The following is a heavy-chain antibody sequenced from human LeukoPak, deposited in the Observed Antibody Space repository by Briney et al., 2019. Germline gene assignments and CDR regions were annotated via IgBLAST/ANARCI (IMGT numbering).Heavy chain of an antibody. D-gene: IGHD2-8*01. Sequence: ASVKVSCKASGYTFNGYCMHWVRQAPGQGLEWMGWINPNSGGTNYAQKFQGRVTMTRDTSISTAYMELSRVCSDDALVYYCARGVLYFDYWGQGTLVTVSS. V-gene: IGHV1-2*02. CDR3: ARGVLYFDY. J-gene: IGHJ4*02. CDR1: GYTFNGYC. CDR2: INPNSGGT.